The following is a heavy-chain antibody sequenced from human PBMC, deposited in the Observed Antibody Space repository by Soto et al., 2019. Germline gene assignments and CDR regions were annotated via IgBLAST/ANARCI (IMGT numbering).Heavy chain of an antibody. CDR1: GFTFSSYA. CDR3: VKEAVEMATILPGEQYYFDY. V-gene: IGHV3-64D*08. J-gene: IGHJ4*02. D-gene: IGHD5-12*01. Sequence: GGSLRLSCSASGFTFSSYAMHWVRQAPGKGLEYVSAISSNGGSTYYADSVKGRFTISRDNSKNTLYLQMSSLRAEDTAVYYCVKEAVEMATILPGEQYYFDYWGQGTLVTVSS. CDR2: ISSNGGST.